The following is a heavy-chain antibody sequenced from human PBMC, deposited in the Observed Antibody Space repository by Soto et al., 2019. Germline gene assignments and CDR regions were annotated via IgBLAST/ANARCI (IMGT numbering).Heavy chain of an antibody. Sequence: SETLSLPCSVSGAALNSGNYYWSWIRQPPGKGLEWIGEINHSGSTNYNPSLKSRVTISVDTSKNQFSLKLSSVTAADTAVYYCARSLYHWFDPWGQGTLVTVS. J-gene: IGHJ5*02. CDR3: ARSLYHWFDP. V-gene: IGHV4-34*01. CDR2: INHSGST. CDR1: GAALNSGNYY.